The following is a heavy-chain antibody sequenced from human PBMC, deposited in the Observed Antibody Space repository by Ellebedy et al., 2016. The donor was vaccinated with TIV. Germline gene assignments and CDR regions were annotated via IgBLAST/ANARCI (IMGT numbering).Heavy chain of an antibody. V-gene: IGHV1-46*04. CDR1: GYTFTSYY. CDR2: INPSGGDT. Sequence: ASVKVSCKASGYTFTSYYMHWVRQAPGQGLEWMGIINPSGGDTSYPQKLQGRVTMTRDTSTSTVYMELSSLRSEDTAVYYCARGPNYGDFTDYWGQGTLVTVSS. CDR3: ARGPNYGDFTDY. J-gene: IGHJ4*02. D-gene: IGHD4-17*01.